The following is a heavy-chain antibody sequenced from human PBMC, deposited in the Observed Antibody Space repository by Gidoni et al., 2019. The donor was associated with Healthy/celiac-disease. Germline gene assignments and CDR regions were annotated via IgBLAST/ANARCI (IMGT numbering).Heavy chain of an antibody. J-gene: IGHJ4*02. CDR1: GYSISSGYY. V-gene: IGHV4-38-2*01. CDR3: ARSLEYYDSSGAHY. Sequence: QVQLQESGPGLVKPSETLSLTCAVSGYSISSGYYWGWIRQPPGKGLEWIGSIYHSGSTYYNPSLKSRVTISVDTSKNQFSLKLSSVTAADTAVYYCARSLEYYDSSGAHYWGQGTLVTVSS. D-gene: IGHD3-22*01. CDR2: IYHSGST.